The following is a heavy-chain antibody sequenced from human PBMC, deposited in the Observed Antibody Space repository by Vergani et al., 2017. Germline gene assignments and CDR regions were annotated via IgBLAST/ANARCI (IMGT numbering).Heavy chain of an antibody. Sequence: VQLVESGGGLVQPGGSLRLSCAASGFTFSSYSMNWVRQAPGKGLEWVAVISYDGSNKYYADSVKGRFTISRDNSKNTLYLQMNSLRAEDTAVYYCARAREMATVVDYWGQGTLVTVSS. J-gene: IGHJ4*02. D-gene: IGHD5-24*01. CDR1: GFTFSSYS. CDR3: ARAREMATVVDY. CDR2: ISYDGSNK. V-gene: IGHV3-30*03.